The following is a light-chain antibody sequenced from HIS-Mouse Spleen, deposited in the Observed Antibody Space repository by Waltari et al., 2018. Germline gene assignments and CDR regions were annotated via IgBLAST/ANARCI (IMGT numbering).Light chain of an antibody. CDR2: RNN. CDR1: SSNIGSNY. J-gene: IGLJ3*02. V-gene: IGLV1-47*01. Sequence: QSVLTQPPSASGTPGQRVTISCSGSSSNIGSNYVSWYQQLPGTAPKLLNYRNNQRPSGVPDRFSGSKSGTSASLAISGLRSEDEADYYCAAWDDSLSGPVFGGGTKLTVL. CDR3: AAWDDSLSGPV.